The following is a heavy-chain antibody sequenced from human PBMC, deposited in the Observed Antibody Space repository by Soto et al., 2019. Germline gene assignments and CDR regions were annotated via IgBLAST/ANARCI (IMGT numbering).Heavy chain of an antibody. J-gene: IGHJ5*02. CDR3: AGQTFTIAAASYGRSNWFDP. D-gene: IGHD6-25*01. CDR1: GGSITSSSHF. V-gene: IGHV4-39*01. CDR2: IYFTGNT. Sequence: SETLSLTCSASGGSITSSSHFWGWVRQPPGKGLEWIGTIYFTGNTYYTPSLKSRLTMSIDTSKNEFSLRLNSVTAADTAVYYCAGQTFTIAAASYGRSNWFDPWGPGTLVTVSS.